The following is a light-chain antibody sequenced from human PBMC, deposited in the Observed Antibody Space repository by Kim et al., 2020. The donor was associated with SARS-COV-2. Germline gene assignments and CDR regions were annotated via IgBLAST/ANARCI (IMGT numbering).Light chain of an antibody. CDR2: DAY. J-gene: IGKJ2*01. CDR1: ESISSW. Sequence: SASVGDRVTITSRASESISSWLAWYQQKPGKAPKLLIYDAYSVESGVTSRFSGSRSGTEFTLTISSLHPDDFATYYCQQYNRYPYTFRQGTKLEIK. CDR3: QQYNRYPYT. V-gene: IGKV1-5*01.